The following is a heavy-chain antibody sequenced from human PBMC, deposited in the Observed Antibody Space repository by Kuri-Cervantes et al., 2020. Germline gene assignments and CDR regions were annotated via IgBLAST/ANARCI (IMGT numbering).Heavy chain of an antibody. CDR2: IYYSGST. V-gene: IGHV4-59*01. Sequence: SETLSLTCAVYGGSISSYYWSWIRQPPGKGLEWIGYIYYSGSTNYNPSLKSRVTISVDTSKNQFSLKLSSVTAADTAVYYYARDLTTVTTGYYYYGMDVWGQGTTVTVSS. D-gene: IGHD4-11*01. CDR3: ARDLTTVTTGYYYYGMDV. J-gene: IGHJ6*02. CDR1: GGSISSYY.